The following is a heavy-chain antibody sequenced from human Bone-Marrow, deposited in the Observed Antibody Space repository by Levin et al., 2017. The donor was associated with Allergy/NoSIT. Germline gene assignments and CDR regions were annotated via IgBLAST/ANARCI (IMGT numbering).Heavy chain of an antibody. V-gene: IGHV3-30*18. CDR1: GFTFSSSA. Sequence: GGSLRLSCEASGFTFSSSAMHWVRQAPGKGLEWVAFISFDGRKHDSADSLRGRVTISRDSSKNTLYLQINYVRVEDTAVYYCAKDHNSNYGSGTYYRPSNDYYIDVWGKGTTVTVSS. CDR3: AKDHNSNYGSGTYYRPSNDYYIDV. D-gene: IGHD3-10*01. J-gene: IGHJ6*03. CDR2: ISFDGRKH.